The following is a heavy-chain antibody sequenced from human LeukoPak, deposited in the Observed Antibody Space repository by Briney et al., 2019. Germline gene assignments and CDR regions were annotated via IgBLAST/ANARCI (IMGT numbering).Heavy chain of an antibody. CDR1: GASVSSYY. Sequence: SETLSLTCTVSGASVSSYYWSWIRQPPGKGLEWIGYIYYSGSTNYNPSLKSRVTISVDTSKNQFSLKLSSVTAADTAVYYCARLRDWFDPWGQGTLVTVSS. J-gene: IGHJ5*02. CDR3: ARLRDWFDP. CDR2: IYYSGST. V-gene: IGHV4-59*08.